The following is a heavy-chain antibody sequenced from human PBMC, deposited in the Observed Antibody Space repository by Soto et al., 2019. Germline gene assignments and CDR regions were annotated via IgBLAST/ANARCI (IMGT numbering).Heavy chain of an antibody. V-gene: IGHV4-34*01. D-gene: IGHD3-10*01. CDR2: INHSGST. CDR1: GGSFSGYY. CDR3: ARAPAHYGSGSYAKKNFDY. J-gene: IGHJ4*02. Sequence: PSETLSLTCAVYGGSFSGYYWSWIRQPPGKGLEWIGEINHSGSTNYNPSLKSRVTISVDTSKNQFSLKLSSVTAADTAVYYCARAPAHYGSGSYAKKNFDYWGQGTLVTVSS.